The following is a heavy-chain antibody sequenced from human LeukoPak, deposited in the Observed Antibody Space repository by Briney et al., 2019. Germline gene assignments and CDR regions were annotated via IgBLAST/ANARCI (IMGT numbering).Heavy chain of an antibody. CDR3: ARAHGSFDY. CDR1: GGSISSGDYY. Sequence: SEALSLTCTVSGGSISSGDYYWSWIRQPPGKGLEWIGRIYTSGSPNYNPSLKSRVTMSVDTSKNQFSLKLSSVTAADTAVYYCARAHGSFDYWGQGTLVTVSS. J-gene: IGHJ4*02. D-gene: IGHD2-2*03. V-gene: IGHV4-61*02. CDR2: IYTSGSP.